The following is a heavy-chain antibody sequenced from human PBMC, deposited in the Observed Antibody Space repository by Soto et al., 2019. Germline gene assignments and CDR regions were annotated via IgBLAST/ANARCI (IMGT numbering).Heavy chain of an antibody. V-gene: IGHV3-23*01. CDR1: GFTFSSYS. CDR3: AKVRDGYNHQGDFDY. J-gene: IGHJ4*02. CDR2: ISGSGGST. D-gene: IGHD5-12*01. Sequence: PGGSLRLSCAASGFTFSSYSISWVRQAPWKGLEWVSAISGSGGSTYYADSVKGRFTISRDNSKKKLYLQMNSLRAEDTAVYYCAKVRDGYNHQGDFDYWGQGNLVTVSS.